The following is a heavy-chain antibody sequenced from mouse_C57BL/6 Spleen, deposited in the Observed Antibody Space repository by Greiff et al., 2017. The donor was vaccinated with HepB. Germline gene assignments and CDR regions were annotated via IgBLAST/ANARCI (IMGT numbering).Heavy chain of an antibody. CDR1: GYTFTSYW. Sequence: VKLQQPGAELVMPGASVKLSCKASGYTFTSYWMHWVKQRPGQGLEWIGEIDPSDSYTNYNQKFKGKSTLTVDKSSSTAYMQLSSLTSEDSAVYYCARSVGYYFDYWGQGTTLTVSS. D-gene: IGHD1-1*02. CDR2: IDPSDSYT. J-gene: IGHJ2*01. V-gene: IGHV1-69*01. CDR3: ARSVGYYFDY.